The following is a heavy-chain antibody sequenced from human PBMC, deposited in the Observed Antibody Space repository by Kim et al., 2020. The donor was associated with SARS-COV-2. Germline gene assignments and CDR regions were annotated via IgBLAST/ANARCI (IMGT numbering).Heavy chain of an antibody. Sequence: SETLSLTCTVSGGSMSGYYWNWIRQPPGKGQEWIGCMYYSGTTNYNPSLKGRLTISIDTSKNQFSLKLTSVTAADTAVYYCARSWYDSSGYYWGFDYWGQGTLVTVSS. J-gene: IGHJ4*02. V-gene: IGHV4-59*01. CDR2: MYYSGTT. D-gene: IGHD3-22*01. CDR3: ARSWYDSSGYYWGFDY. CDR1: GGSMSGYY.